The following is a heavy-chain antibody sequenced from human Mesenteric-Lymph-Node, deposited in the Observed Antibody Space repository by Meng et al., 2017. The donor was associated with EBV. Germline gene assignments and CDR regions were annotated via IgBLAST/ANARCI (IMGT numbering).Heavy chain of an antibody. CDR3: ARDNSGDDTWWFDP. J-gene: IGHJ5*02. V-gene: IGHV1-46*01. Sequence: QVELVQSGAGVKRPGASVKVSCKASGYTFTTYYIHWVRHAPGQGLEWMGLINPSSGGTSYAQKFQGRVTMTRDTSANTDYMELTSLRSEDTAIYYCARDNSGDDTWWFDPWGQGTLVTVSS. CDR1: GYTFTTYY. D-gene: IGHD5-12*01. CDR2: INPSSGGT.